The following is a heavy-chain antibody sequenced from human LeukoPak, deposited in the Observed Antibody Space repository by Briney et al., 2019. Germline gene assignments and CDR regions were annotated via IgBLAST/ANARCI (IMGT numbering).Heavy chain of an antibody. CDR1: GGSISNYY. J-gene: IGHJ4*02. CDR2: VYYTGST. CDR3: ARGAMATTPFFDY. D-gene: IGHD5-24*01. Sequence: KASETLSLTCPVSGGSISNYYYWTWIRQPPGKGLEWIGYVYYTGSTNFNPSLTSRVTMSLDTSRNQFSLKLTSLTAADTAVYYCARGAMATTPFFDYWGQGTLVTVSS. V-gene: IGHV4-59*01.